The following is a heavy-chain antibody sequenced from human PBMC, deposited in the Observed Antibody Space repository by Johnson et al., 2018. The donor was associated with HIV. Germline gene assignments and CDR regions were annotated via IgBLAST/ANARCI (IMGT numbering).Heavy chain of an antibody. CDR2: IKSKTDGGTT. V-gene: IGHV3-15*01. D-gene: IGHD3-22*01. J-gene: IGHJ3*02. Sequence: EMQLVESGGGLVQPGGSLRLSCAASGFTFSNTWMSWVRQAPGKGLEWVGRIKSKTDGGTTDYAAPVKGRFTISRDDSKNSLYLQLNSLKTEDTAVYYCTTEDSSGYNSLGAFDIWGPGTMGTVSS. CDR3: TTEDSSGYNSLGAFDI. CDR1: GFTFSNTW.